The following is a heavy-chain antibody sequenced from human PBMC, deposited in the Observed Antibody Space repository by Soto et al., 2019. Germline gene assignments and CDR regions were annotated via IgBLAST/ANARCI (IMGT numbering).Heavy chain of an antibody. CDR1: GFTFSSYG. D-gene: IGHD6-6*01. CDR3: AGDRRDVSYYFDY. Sequence: GGSLRLSCAASGFTFSSYGMHWVRQAPGKGLEWVAVIWYDGSNKYYADSVNGRFTISRDNSKNTLYLQMISLRAEDTAVYYCAGDRRDVSYYFDYWGQGTLVTVSS. V-gene: IGHV3-33*01. J-gene: IGHJ4*02. CDR2: IWYDGSNK.